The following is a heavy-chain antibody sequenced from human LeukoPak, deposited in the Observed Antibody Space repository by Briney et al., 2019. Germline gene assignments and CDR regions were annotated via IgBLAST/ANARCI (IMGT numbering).Heavy chain of an antibody. CDR2: IYYGGST. J-gene: IGHJ4*02. V-gene: IGHV4-59*08. D-gene: IGHD5-18*01. Sequence: SETLSLTCTVSGGSISSYYWSWIRQPPGKGLEWIGYIYYGGSTNYNPSLKSRVTISVDTSKNQFSLKLSSVTAADTAVYYCARLMGYSYGTFDYWGQGTLVTVSS. CDR3: ARLMGYSYGTFDY. CDR1: GGSISSYY.